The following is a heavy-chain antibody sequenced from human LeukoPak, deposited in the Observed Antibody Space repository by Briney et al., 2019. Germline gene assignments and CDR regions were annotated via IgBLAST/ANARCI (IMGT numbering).Heavy chain of an antibody. D-gene: IGHD4-23*01. CDR3: ANLLRWEPY. CDR1: GFTFSTYA. Sequence: GGSLRLSCAASGFTFSTYAMSWVRQAPGKGLEWVSYISSSGSTIYYADSVKGRFTISRDNAKNSLYLQMNSLRAEDTAVYYCANLLRWEPYWGQGTLVTVSS. V-gene: IGHV3-48*04. J-gene: IGHJ4*02. CDR2: ISSSGSTI.